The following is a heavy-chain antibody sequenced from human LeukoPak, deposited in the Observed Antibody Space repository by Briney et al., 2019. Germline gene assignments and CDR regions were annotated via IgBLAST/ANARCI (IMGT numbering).Heavy chain of an antibody. Sequence: GASVKVSCKASGYTFTSYGISWVRQAPGQGLEWMGGIIPIFDTTNYAQKFQGRGTITADESTSTAYMGLSSLRSEDTAVYYCARVYDGSYYFDYWGQGTLVTVSS. V-gene: IGHV1-69*13. CDR1: GYTFTSYG. D-gene: IGHD1-26*01. CDR2: IIPIFDTT. J-gene: IGHJ4*02. CDR3: ARVYDGSYYFDY.